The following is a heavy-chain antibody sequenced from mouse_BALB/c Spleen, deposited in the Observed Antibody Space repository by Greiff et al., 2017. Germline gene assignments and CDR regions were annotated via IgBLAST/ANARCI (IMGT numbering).Heavy chain of an antibody. CDR3: TPHYYGSSYAMDY. V-gene: IGHV1-5*01. CDR1: GFNIKDYY. D-gene: IGHD1-1*01. CDR2: IYPGNSDT. J-gene: IGHJ4*01. Sequence: VQLQQSGAELVRPGALVKLSCKASGFNIKDYYMHWVKQRPGQGLEWIGAIYPGNSDTSYNQKFKGKAKLTAVTSTSTAYMELSSLTNEDSAVYYCTPHYYGSSYAMDYWGQGTSVTVSS.